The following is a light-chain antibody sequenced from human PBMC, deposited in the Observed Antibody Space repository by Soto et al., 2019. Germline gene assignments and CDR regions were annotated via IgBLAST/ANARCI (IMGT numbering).Light chain of an antibody. V-gene: IGLV2-14*01. J-gene: IGLJ2*01. Sequence: QSALTQPASVSESPGQSITIPCAGTSSDVGGYNYVSWYQQYPGKAPKLIIYDVTNRPSGVSNRFSGSKSGNTASLTISGLQDDDEANDYCSSYASSSTLVLFGGGTKLTVL. CDR3: SSYASSSTLVL. CDR1: SSDVGGYNY. CDR2: DVT.